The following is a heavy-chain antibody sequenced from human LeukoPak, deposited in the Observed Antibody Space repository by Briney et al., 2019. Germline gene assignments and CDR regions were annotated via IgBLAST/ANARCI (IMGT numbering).Heavy chain of an antibody. CDR1: GFTVSINY. V-gene: IGHV3-53*01. CDR2: IYSGGTT. Sequence: GGSLRLSCAASGFTVSINYMSWVRQAPGKGLEWVSVIYSGGTTYYADSVKGRFTISRDNSNNTLYLQMNSLRAEDTAVYYCARGPVTRFEIWGQGTMVTVSS. CDR3: ARGPVTRFEI. D-gene: IGHD4-17*01. J-gene: IGHJ3*02.